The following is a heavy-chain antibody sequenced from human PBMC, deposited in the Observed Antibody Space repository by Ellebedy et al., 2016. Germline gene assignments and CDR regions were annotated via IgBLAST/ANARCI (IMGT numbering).Heavy chain of an antibody. CDR3: ARDQEDAFDI. Sequence: GESLKISXAASGFTFSSYGMHWVRQAPGKGLEWVAVIWYDGSNKYYADSVKGRFTISRDNSKNTLYLQMNSLRAEDTAVYYCARDQEDAFDIWGQGTMVTVSS. CDR1: GFTFSSYG. J-gene: IGHJ3*02. V-gene: IGHV3-33*01. CDR2: IWYDGSNK.